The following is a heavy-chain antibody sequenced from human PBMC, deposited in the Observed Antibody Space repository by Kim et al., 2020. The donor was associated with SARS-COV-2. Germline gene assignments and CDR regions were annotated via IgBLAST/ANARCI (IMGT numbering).Heavy chain of an antibody. D-gene: IGHD3-3*01. CDR3: ARVVGGKIFGVVMKTYGMDV. V-gene: IGHV4-4*02. CDR1: GGSISSSNW. CDR2: IYHSGST. J-gene: IGHJ6*02. Sequence: SETLSLTCAVSGGSISSSNWWCWVRQPPGKGLGWIGEIYHSGSTKYNPSLKSRVTISVAKSKNQFSLKLSSVTAADTAAYYWARVVGGKIFGVVMKTYGMDVWGQGTTVTV.